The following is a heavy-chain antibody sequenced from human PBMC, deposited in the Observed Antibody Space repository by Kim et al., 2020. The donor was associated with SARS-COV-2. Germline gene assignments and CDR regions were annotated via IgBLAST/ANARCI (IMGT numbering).Heavy chain of an antibody. Sequence: GGSLRLSCAASGFTFSSYAMSWVRQAPGKGLEWVSAISGSGGSTYYADSVKGRFTISRDNSKNTLYLQMNSLRAEDTAVYYCARGLRRFGELRAEGYYFDYWGQGTLVTVSS. V-gene: IGHV3-23*01. J-gene: IGHJ4*02. CDR2: ISGSGGST. D-gene: IGHD3-10*01. CDR1: GFTFSSYA. CDR3: ARGLRRFGELRAEGYYFDY.